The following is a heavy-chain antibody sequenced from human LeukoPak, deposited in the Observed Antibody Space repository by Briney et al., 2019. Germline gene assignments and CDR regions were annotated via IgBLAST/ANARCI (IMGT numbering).Heavy chain of an antibody. J-gene: IGHJ5*02. CDR1: GGTFSSYA. CDR3: ASRGHGYPNWFDP. D-gene: IGHD3-10*01. Sequence: GSSVKVSCKASGGTFSSYAISWVRQAPGQRLEWMGGIIPIFGTANYAQKFQGRVTITADEYTRTAYMELSSLRSEDTAVYYCASRGHGYPNWFDPWGQGTPVTVSS. CDR2: IIPIFGTA. V-gene: IGHV1-69*01.